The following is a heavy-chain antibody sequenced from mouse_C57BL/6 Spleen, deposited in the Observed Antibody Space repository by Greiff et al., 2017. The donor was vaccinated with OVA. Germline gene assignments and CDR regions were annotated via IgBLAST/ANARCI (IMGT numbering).Heavy chain of an antibody. CDR1: GYAFSSSW. D-gene: IGHD4-1*01. CDR3: ARRKTGTENYFDY. V-gene: IGHV1-82*01. J-gene: IGHJ2*01. CDR2: IYPGDGDT. Sequence: VHLVESGPELVKPGASVKISCKASGYAFSSSWMNWVKQRPGKGLEWIGRIYPGDGDTNYNGKFKGKATLTADKSSSTAYMQLSSLTSEDSAVYFCARRKTGTENYFDYWGQGTTLTVSS.